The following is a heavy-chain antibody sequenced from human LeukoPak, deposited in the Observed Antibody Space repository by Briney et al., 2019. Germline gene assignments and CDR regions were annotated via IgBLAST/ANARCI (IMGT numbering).Heavy chain of an antibody. J-gene: IGHJ4*02. D-gene: IGHD1-26*01. V-gene: IGHV4-59*01. CDR2: IYYSRST. CDR3: AGVNFSYADPIFDY. Sequence: SETLSLTCTVWGGSISSYYWMWIRQPRGKALEWIGYIYYSRSTNYNPSLKSRVTISVETSKNQFSLKLSCVAAADTAVYYCAGVNFSYADPIFDYWGQGTLVTVSS. CDR1: GGSISSYY.